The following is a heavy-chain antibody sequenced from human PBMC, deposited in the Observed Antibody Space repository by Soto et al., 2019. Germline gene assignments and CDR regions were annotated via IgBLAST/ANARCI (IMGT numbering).Heavy chain of an antibody. J-gene: IGHJ4*02. CDR3: AREGENYYDSSGFPY. D-gene: IGHD3-22*01. CDR1: GVTFSSYA. Sequence: QVQLVQSGAEVKKPGSSVKVSCKAAGVTFSSYAISWVRQAPGQVLEWMGGIIPIFGTANYAQKFQGRVTITADKSTSTAYMELSSLRSEDTAVYYCAREGENYYDSSGFPYWGQGTLVTVSS. V-gene: IGHV1-69*06. CDR2: IIPIFGTA.